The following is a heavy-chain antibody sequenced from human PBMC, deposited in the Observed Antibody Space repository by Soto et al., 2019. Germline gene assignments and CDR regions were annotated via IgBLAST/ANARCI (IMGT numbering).Heavy chain of an antibody. Sequence: SETLSLTCAVSGGSISSSNWWSWVRQPPGKGLEWIGEIYHSGSTNYNPSLKSRVTISVDKSKNQFSLKLSSVTAADTAVYYCARTYYDFWSGFMDVWGQGTTVTVSS. V-gene: IGHV4-4*02. CDR2: IYHSGST. D-gene: IGHD3-3*01. CDR3: ARTYYDFWSGFMDV. CDR1: GGSISSSNW. J-gene: IGHJ6*02.